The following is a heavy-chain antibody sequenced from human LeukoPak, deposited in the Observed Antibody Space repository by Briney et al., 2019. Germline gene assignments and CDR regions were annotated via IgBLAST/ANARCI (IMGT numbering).Heavy chain of an antibody. CDR1: GYTFTSYG. D-gene: IGHD3-16*01. CDR3: ARDWGYIDDRGAFDI. CDR2: ISAYNGNT. Sequence: GASVKVSCKASGYTFTSYGISWVRQAPGQGLEWMGWISAYNGNTNYAQKLQGRVTMTTDTSTSTAYMELRSLRSDDTAVYYCARDWGYIDDRGAFDIWGQGTMVTVSS. J-gene: IGHJ3*02. V-gene: IGHV1-18*01.